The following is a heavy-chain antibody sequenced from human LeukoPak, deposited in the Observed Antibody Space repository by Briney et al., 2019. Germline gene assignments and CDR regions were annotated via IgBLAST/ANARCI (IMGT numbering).Heavy chain of an antibody. CDR2: FDPEDGET. D-gene: IGHD3-10*01. Sequence: ASVKVSCKVSGYTLTELSMHWMRQAPGKGLEWMGGFDPEDGETIYAQRFQGRVTMTEDTSADTAYMELSSLRSEDTAVYYCATALPARGVIMANPDAFDIWGQGTMVTVSS. CDR3: ATALPARGVIMANPDAFDI. J-gene: IGHJ3*02. CDR1: GYTLTELS. V-gene: IGHV1-24*01.